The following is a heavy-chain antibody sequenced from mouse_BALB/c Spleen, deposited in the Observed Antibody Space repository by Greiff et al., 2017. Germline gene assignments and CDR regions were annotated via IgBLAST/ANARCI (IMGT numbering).Heavy chain of an antibody. CDR2: ILPGSGST. CDR3: ARGGYGNYWFAY. V-gene: IGHV1-9*01. CDR1: GYTFCSYW. J-gene: IGHJ3*01. Sequence: QVQLQQSGAELMKPGASVKISCKATGYTFCSYWIEWVKQRPGHGLEWIGEILPGSGSTNYNEKFKGKATFTADTSSNTAYMQLSSLTSEDSAVYYCARGGYGNYWFAYWGQGTLVTVSA. D-gene: IGHD2-10*02.